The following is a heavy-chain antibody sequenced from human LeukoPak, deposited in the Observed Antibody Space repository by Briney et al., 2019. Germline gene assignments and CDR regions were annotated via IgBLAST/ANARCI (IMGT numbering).Heavy chain of an antibody. CDR2: IRQDGSAK. V-gene: IGHV3-7*01. Sequence: GGSLRLSCSASGFIFSSDWMKWVRQAPGKGLEWVATIRQDGSAKYYVDSVKGRFTISRDNAKKTLYLEMNTLRAEDTAVYYCATGEGHWGQGTLDTVSS. CDR3: ATGEGH. CDR1: GFIFSSDW. J-gene: IGHJ4*02. D-gene: IGHD2-21*01.